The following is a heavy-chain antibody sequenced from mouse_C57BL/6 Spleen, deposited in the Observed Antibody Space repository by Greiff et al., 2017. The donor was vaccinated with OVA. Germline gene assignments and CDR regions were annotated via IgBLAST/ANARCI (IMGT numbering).Heavy chain of an antibody. V-gene: IGHV1-53*01. CDR3: ARSDYYGSSYWYFDV. D-gene: IGHD1-1*01. CDR2: INPSNGGT. Sequence: VQLQQPGTELVKPGASVKLSCKASGYTFTSYWMHWVKQRPGQGLEWIGNINPSNGGTNYNEKFKSKATLTVDKSSSTAYMQLSSLTSEDSAVEYCARSDYYGSSYWYFDVWGTGTTVTVSS. J-gene: IGHJ1*03. CDR1: GYTFTSYW.